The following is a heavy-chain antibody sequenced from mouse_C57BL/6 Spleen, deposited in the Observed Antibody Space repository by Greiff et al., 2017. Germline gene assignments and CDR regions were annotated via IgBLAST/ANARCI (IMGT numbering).Heavy chain of an antibody. CDR3: ARDPGGPSYFDY. Sequence: EVHLVESGGGLVKPGGSLKLSCAASGFTFSSYAMSWVRQTPEKRLEWVATISDGGSYTYYPDNVKGRFTISRDNAKNNLYLQMSHLKSEDTAMYYCARDPGGPSYFDYWGQGTTLTVSS. J-gene: IGHJ2*01. CDR1: GFTFSSYA. V-gene: IGHV5-4*01. CDR2: ISDGGSYT. D-gene: IGHD3-3*01.